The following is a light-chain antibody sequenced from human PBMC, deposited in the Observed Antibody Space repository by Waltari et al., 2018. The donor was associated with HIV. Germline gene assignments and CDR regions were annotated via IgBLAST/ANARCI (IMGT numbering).Light chain of an antibody. Sequence: SFGLTQPPSVSLSPGQTAHITCSGDNLGRKYTAWYQHKPGQSPVLVLLQDNKRPSGIPARFSGSNSGNTATLTISGTQTLDEADYYCQAWDSSAHVVFGGGTRLTVL. CDR1: NLGRKY. CDR3: QAWDSSAHVV. CDR2: QDN. V-gene: IGLV3-1*01. J-gene: IGLJ2*01.